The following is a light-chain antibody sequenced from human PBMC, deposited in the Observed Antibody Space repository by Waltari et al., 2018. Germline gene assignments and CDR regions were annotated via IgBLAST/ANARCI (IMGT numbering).Light chain of an antibody. CDR1: QSVGRF. CDR3: QKYVNLPAT. CDR2: HAS. Sequence: EIVLTQSPRTLSLSPGERATLSCRASQSVGRFLAWYQPKPGQAPRLLIYHASIRATGIPDRFSGSGSGTDFSLTISGLEPEDFAVYYCQKYVNLPATFGQGTKVEIK. V-gene: IGKV3-20*01. J-gene: IGKJ1*01.